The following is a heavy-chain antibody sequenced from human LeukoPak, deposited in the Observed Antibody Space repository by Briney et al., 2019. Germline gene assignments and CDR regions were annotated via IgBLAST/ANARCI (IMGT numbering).Heavy chain of an antibody. D-gene: IGHD2-21*02. V-gene: IGHV3-48*01. Sequence: GGSLRLSCAASGFTFSSYTMNWVRQPPGKGLEWVSNIGTSSTTIYYADSVKGRFTISRDNAKNSLYLQMNSLRADDTAVYYCATDLEVVVTAIGYWGQGTLVTVSS. J-gene: IGHJ4*02. CDR1: GFTFSSYT. CDR2: IGTSSTTI. CDR3: ATDLEVVVTAIGY.